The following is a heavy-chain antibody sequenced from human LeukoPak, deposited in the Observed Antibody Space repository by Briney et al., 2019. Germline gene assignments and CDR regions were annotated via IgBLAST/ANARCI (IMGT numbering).Heavy chain of an antibody. V-gene: IGHV4-39*01. CDR2: IYYSGST. J-gene: IGHJ3*01. D-gene: IGHD3-22*01. Sequence: SETLSLTCTVSGGSISSASYFWGWIRQPPEKGLEWIGTIYYSGSTYYNASLRSRLTMSGDTSRNQFSLRLTSVNAADTAVYYCAKAGVRYSDSSSLYAFDFWGPGTMVTVSS. CDR1: GGSISSASYF. CDR3: AKAGVRYSDSSSLYAFDF.